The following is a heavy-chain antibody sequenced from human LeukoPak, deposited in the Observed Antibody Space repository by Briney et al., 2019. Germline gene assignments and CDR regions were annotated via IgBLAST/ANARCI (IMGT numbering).Heavy chain of an antibody. D-gene: IGHD3-10*01. CDR2: IYYSGST. Sequence: PSETLSLTCGVSGGSISSGGYSWSWIRQPPGKGLEWIGYIYYSGSTYYNPSLKSRVTISVDTSKNQFSLKLSSVTAADTAVYYCARDPHYYGSGMGWYFDLWGRGTLVTVSS. CDR3: ARDPHYYGSGMGWYFDL. V-gene: IGHV4-30-4*07. J-gene: IGHJ2*01. CDR1: GGSISSGGYS.